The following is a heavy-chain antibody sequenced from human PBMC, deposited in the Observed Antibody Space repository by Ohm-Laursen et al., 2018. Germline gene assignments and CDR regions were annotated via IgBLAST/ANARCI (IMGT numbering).Heavy chain of an antibody. J-gene: IGHJ6*02. CDR1: GFTFSNYW. V-gene: IGHV3-74*01. Sequence: SLRLSCSASGFTFSNYWMSWVRQTPGKGLVWVSRINGDGSSTSYADSVKGRFAISRDTAKNTLYLQMNSLRVEDTAVYYCARVSATGTAYYYYGMDVWGQGTTVTVSS. CDR3: ARVSATGTAYYYYGMDV. D-gene: IGHD3-9*01. CDR2: INGDGSST.